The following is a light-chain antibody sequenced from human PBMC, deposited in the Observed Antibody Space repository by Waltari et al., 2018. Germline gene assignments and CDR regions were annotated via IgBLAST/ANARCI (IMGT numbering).Light chain of an antibody. V-gene: IGLV2-23*03. J-gene: IGLJ2*01. CDR1: SSDVGGYNL. CDR3: CSYAGSSTFEV. Sequence: QSALTQPASVSGSPGQSIPISCTGTSSDVGGYNLVPWYQQHPGKAPKLMIYEGSKRPSGVSNRFSGSKSGNTASLRISGLQAEDEADYYCCSYAGSSTFEVFGGGTKLTVL. CDR2: EGS.